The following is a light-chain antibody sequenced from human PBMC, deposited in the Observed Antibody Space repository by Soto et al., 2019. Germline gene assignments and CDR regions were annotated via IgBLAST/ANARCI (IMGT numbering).Light chain of an antibody. V-gene: IGKV3-20*01. Sequence: EIVLTQSPGTLSVSPGERATLSCRASQSISSNYLAWYQQKPGPAPSLLIYGASSRATGIPDRFSGSGSGTDFTLTISRLEPEDSAIYYCQQYGSWTFGQGTKVEIK. CDR1: QSISSNY. CDR3: QQYGSWT. CDR2: GAS. J-gene: IGKJ1*01.